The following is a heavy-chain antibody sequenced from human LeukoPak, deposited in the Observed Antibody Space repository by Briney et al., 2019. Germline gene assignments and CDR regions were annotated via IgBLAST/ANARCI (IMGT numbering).Heavy chain of an antibody. CDR1: GFTFSSYE. J-gene: IGHJ4*02. V-gene: IGHV3-48*03. CDR3: ARDLGYSSSSGN. D-gene: IGHD6-6*01. CDR2: ISSSGSTI. Sequence: GGSLRLSCAASGFTFSSYEMNWVRQAPGKGLEWVSYISSSGSTIYYADSVKGRFTISRDNAKNSLYLRMNSLRAEDTAVYYCARDLGYSSSSGNWGQGTLVTVSS.